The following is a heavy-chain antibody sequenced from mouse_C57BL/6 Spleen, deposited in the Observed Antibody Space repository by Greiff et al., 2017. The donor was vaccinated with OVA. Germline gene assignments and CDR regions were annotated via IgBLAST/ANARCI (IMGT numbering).Heavy chain of an antibody. Sequence: VQGVESGGDLVKPGGSLKLSCAASGFTFSSYGMSWVRQTPDKRLEWVATISSGGSYTYYPDSVKGRFTISRDNAKNTLYLQMSSLKSEDTAMYYCARGTVVEGYFDVWGTGTTVTVSS. D-gene: IGHD1-1*01. CDR2: ISSGGSYT. V-gene: IGHV5-6*01. CDR3: ARGTVVEGYFDV. CDR1: GFTFSSYG. J-gene: IGHJ1*03.